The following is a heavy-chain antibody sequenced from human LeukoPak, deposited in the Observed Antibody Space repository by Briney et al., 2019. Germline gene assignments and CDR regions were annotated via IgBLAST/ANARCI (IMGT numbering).Heavy chain of an antibody. D-gene: IGHD7-27*01. J-gene: IGHJ6*02. CDR2: INHSGST. CDR3: ARAHWENYYYYGMDV. V-gene: IGHV4-34*01. Sequence: SETLSLTCAVYGGSFSGYYWSWIRQPPGKGPEWIGEINHSGSTNYNPSLKSRVTISVDTSKNQFSLKLSSVTAADTAVYYCARAHWENYYYYGMDVWGQGTTVTVSS. CDR1: GGSFSGYY.